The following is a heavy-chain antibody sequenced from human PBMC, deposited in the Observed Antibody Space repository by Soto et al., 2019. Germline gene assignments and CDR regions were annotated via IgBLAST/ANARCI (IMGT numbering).Heavy chain of an antibody. D-gene: IGHD3-10*02. CDR2: ISYDGGNK. J-gene: IGHJ6*02. CDR3: AKDRSVRGCNGMDV. CDR1: GFTFTSYG. V-gene: IGHV3-30*18. Sequence: QVQLVESGGGVVQPGRSLRLSCAASGFTFTSYGMHWVRQAPGKGLEWVAVISYDGGNKDYADSVKGRFTISRDNSKNTLYLQMNSLRAEDTAVYYCAKDRSVRGCNGMDVWGQGNTVTVSS.